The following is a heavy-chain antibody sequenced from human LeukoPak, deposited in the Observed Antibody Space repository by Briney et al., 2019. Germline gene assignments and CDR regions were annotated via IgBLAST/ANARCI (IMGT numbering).Heavy chain of an antibody. D-gene: IGHD2-2*01. J-gene: IGHJ4*02. V-gene: IGHV4-59*01. Sequence: PSETLSLTCTVSGGSISSYYWSWIRQPPGKGLEWIGYIYYSGSTNYNPSLKSRVTISVDTSKNQFSLKLSSVTAADTAVYYCARGGVVSAALNYWGQGTLVTVSS. CDR2: IYYSGST. CDR3: ARGGVVSAALNY. CDR1: GGSISSYY.